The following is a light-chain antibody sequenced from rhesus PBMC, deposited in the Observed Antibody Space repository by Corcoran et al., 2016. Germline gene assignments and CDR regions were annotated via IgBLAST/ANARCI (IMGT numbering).Light chain of an antibody. V-gene: IGKV1-28*03. CDR1: QGISSY. CDR2: AAS. J-gene: IGKJ2*01. CDR3: LQHNSYPYS. Sequence: DIQMTQSPSSLSASVGDTVTITCRASQGISSYLNWFKQKPGKAPKLLIYAASSLESGVPSRFSGSGSGTDFTLTISSLQPEDFAVYYCLQHNSYPYSFGQGTKVEIK.